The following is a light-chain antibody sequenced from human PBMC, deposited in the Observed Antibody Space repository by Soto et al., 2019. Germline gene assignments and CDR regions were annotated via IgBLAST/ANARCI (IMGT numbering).Light chain of an antibody. V-gene: IGKV3-20*01. CDR3: QQYGSSRT. CDR2: GAS. Sequence: EIVLTQSPGTLSLSPGERATLSCRASQSVSSSSLAWYQQKPGQAPRLLIYGASSRATGIPDRFSGSGSGTDFTLTISRLEPEDCAVYYCQQYGSSRTFGQGTKVEIK. CDR1: QSVSSSS. J-gene: IGKJ1*01.